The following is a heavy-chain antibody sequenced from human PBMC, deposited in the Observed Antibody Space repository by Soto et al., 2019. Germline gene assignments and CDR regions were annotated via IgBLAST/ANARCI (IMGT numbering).Heavy chain of an antibody. Sequence: PSETLSLTSTVSGGSISSSSYYWGWIRQPPGKGLEWIGSIYYSGSTYYNPSLKSRVTISVDTSKNQFSLKLSSVTAADTAVYYCARDPGYCISTSCYWRRAYGMDVWGQGTTVTVSS. J-gene: IGHJ6*02. V-gene: IGHV4-39*02. D-gene: IGHD2-2*01. CDR1: GGSISSSSYY. CDR2: IYYSGST. CDR3: ARDPGYCISTSCYWRRAYGMDV.